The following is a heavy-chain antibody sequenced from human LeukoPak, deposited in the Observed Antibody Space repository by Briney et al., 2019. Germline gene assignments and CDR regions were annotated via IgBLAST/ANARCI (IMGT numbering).Heavy chain of an antibody. J-gene: IGHJ4*02. CDR1: GYTFTEYP. D-gene: IGHD1-26*01. Sequence: ASVKVSCKASGYTFTEYPMHWVRQAPGQGPQWMGDISPHSGATNYAQTFQGRVTMTLDTSINTAYMDLIRLKIDDTAIYFCARGAKVGATFDYWGQGTLLTVSS. CDR2: ISPHSGAT. V-gene: IGHV1-2*02. CDR3: ARGAKVGATFDY.